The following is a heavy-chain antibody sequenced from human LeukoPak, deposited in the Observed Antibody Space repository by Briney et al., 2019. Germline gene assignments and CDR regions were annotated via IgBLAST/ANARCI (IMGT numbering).Heavy chain of an antibody. CDR1: GYTFSNFG. CDR2: ISGNNDNP. V-gene: IGHV1-18*01. CDR3: ARDGTSTDDY. Sequence: ASVKVSCKTSGYTFSNFGINWVRQAPGQGLEWMGWISGNNDNPNYGQKLQGRFTVTTDSSTSTAYMELRNLTFDDTAVCYCARDGTSTDDYWGQGTLVTVSS. J-gene: IGHJ4*02. D-gene: IGHD2-2*01.